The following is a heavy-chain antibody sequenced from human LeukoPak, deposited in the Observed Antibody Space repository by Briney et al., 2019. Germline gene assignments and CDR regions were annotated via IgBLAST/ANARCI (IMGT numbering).Heavy chain of an antibody. J-gene: IGHJ3*02. D-gene: IGHD2-8*01. CDR2: INSDESHT. Sequence: PGGSLRLSCAASGFTFSNYLMHWVRQAPGKGLVWVSRINSDESHTNNYADSVKGRFTISRDNAKNTLYLEMNSPRAEDTGVYFCGRGGNGIDIWGQGTTVIVSS. CDR1: GFTFSNYL. CDR3: GRGGNGIDI. V-gene: IGHV3-74*01.